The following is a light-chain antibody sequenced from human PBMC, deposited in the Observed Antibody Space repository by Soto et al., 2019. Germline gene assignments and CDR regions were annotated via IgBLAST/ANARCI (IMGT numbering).Light chain of an antibody. V-gene: IGLV1-40*01. CDR1: SSNIGAGYV. CDR3: QSYDSTLSDRYV. J-gene: IGLJ1*01. Sequence: QSVLTQPPSVSGAPGQRVTISCTGSSSNIGAGYVVHWYQQRPGTAPKLLIFGNINRPSGVPDRFSGSKSGTSASLTITGLQAEDEGDYYCQSYDSTLSDRYVFGTGTKVTVL. CDR2: GNI.